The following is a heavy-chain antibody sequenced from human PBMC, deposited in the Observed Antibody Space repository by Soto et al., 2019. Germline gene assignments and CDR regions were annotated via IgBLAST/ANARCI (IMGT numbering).Heavy chain of an antibody. J-gene: IGHJ4*02. CDR2: ISGSGGSR. Sequence: PGGSLRLYCAASGFPFSSYSLSWVRQATGKGLECVSAISGSGGSRYYADSVKGRFTISRDNSKNTLYLQMNSLRAEDTAVYYCAKNGHIVVVTAVALYYFDYWGQGTLFTVSS. D-gene: IGHD2-21*02. CDR3: AKNGHIVVVTAVALYYFDY. CDR1: GFPFSSYS. V-gene: IGHV3-23*01.